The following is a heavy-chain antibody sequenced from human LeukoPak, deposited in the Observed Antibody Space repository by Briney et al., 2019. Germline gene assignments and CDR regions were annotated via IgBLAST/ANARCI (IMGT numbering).Heavy chain of an antibody. CDR2: IYSGGST. V-gene: IGHV3-53*01. CDR3: ARVIKGMYFDY. D-gene: IGHD3-10*01. Sequence: PGGSLRLSCAASGFTVSSNYMSWVRQAPGKGLEWVSVIYSGGSTYYADSVKGRFTISRDNSKNTLYLQMNSVRAEDTAVYYCARVIKGMYFDYWGQGTLVTVSS. CDR1: GFTVSSNY. J-gene: IGHJ4*02.